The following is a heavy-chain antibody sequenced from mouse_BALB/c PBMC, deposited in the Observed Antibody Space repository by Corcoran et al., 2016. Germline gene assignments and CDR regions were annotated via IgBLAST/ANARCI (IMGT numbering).Heavy chain of an antibody. CDR3: AREVPGGYPYEY. D-gene: IGHD2-2*01. J-gene: IGHJ2*01. CDR2: IYPYNDDT. V-gene: IGHV1S136*01. CDR1: GYTFTSYV. Sequence: EVQLQQSGPELVKPGASVKMSCKASGYTFTSYVMHWVKQKPGQGLEWIGYIYPYNDDTKYNEEFKGKATLTSYKSSSTAYMELNSLTSEDSAVYYCAREVPGGYPYEYWGQGTTLTVSS.